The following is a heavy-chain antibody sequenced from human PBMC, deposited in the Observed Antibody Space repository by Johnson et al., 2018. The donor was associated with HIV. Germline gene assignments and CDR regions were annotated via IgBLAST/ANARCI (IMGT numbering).Heavy chain of an antibody. CDR1: GFTFSYYG. CDR2: IRYDGSNK. V-gene: IGHV3-30*02. CDR3: ARDQRGGYSYGDAFDF. J-gene: IGHJ3*01. D-gene: IGHD5-18*01. Sequence: VQLVESGGGVAQPGGSLRLSCAAFGFTFSYYGMHWVRQVPGKGLEWVAFIRYDGSNKYYSDSVKGRFTISRDNSKNTLYLQMNSLRAEDTAVYYCARDQRGGYSYGDAFDFWGQGTVVSVST.